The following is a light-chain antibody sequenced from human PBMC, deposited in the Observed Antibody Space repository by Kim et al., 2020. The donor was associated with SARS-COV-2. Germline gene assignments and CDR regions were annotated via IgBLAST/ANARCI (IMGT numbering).Light chain of an antibody. CDR3: NSRDSNDNGV. CDR1: SLRSYY. CDR2: GKN. J-gene: IGLJ2*01. Sequence: SSELTQDPAVSVALGQTVSITCQGDSLRSYYATWYQQKPGQAPILVIYGKNNRPSGIPDRFSGSISGNTASLTITGTQAGDGADYYCNSRDSNDNGVFGG. V-gene: IGLV3-19*01.